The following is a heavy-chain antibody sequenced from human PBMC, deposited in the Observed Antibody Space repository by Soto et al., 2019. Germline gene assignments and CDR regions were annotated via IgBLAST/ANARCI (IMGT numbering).Heavy chain of an antibody. J-gene: IGHJ4*02. Sequence: EVQLLESGGGLVQPGGSLRLSCAASGFTFSIYGLSWVRQAPGKGLEWVSAISGSGENTYYADSEKGRFTISRDNPKNTLYLQTNSLRAEDTAVYYCAKPLGSESYLPFDYWGQGTLVTVSS. CDR2: ISGSGENT. CDR1: GFTFSIYG. CDR3: AKPLGSESYLPFDY. V-gene: IGHV3-23*01. D-gene: IGHD3-10*01.